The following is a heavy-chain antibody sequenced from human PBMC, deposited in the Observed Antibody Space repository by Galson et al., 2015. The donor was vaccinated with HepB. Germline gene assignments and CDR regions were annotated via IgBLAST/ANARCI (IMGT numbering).Heavy chain of an antibody. CDR3: AADRDKDGMDV. V-gene: IGHV1-58*01. J-gene: IGHJ6*02. CDR2: IVVGSGNT. Sequence: SVTVSCKASGFTFTSSAVQWVRQARGQRLEWIRWIVVGSGNTNYAQKFQERVTITRDMSTSTAYMELSSLRSEDTAVYYCAADRDKDGMDVWGQGTTVTVSS. CDR1: GFTFTSSA.